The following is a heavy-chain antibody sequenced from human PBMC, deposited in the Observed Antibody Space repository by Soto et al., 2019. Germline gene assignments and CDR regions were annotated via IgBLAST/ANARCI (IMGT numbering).Heavy chain of an antibody. CDR2: IGSSITNT. J-gene: IGHJ4*02. Sequence: GLLILSCAASGFTLRAYYMSWIRQAPGKGLEWVSYIGSSITNTKYADSVKGRFTISRDKDKNSLYLQMNSLRADDTAVYYCARDRGAARAYFDYWGQGTLVTVSS. CDR1: GFTLRAYY. V-gene: IGHV3-11*06. CDR3: ARDRGAARAYFDY. D-gene: IGHD6-6*01.